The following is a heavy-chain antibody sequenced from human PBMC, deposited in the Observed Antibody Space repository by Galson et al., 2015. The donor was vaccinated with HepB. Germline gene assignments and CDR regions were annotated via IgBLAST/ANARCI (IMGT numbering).Heavy chain of an antibody. CDR3: ARGRGQLPLQFDY. V-gene: IGHV4-59*01. Sequence: ETLSLTCAVSGDSISTYYWNWIRQPPGKGLGWVGYIYYTGSTNYNPSFNSRVTISLDTSQNQYSLKLKCVTAADTAVYYCARGRGQLPLQFDYWGQGVLVTVSS. CDR2: IYYTGST. J-gene: IGHJ4*02. CDR1: GDSISTYY. D-gene: IGHD1-1*01.